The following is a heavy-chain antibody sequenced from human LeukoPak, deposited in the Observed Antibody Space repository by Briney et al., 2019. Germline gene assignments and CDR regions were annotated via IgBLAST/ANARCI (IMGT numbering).Heavy chain of an antibody. CDR1: GYTFTSYD. J-gene: IGHJ6*04. CDR2: MNPNSGNT. Sequence: ASVKVSCKVSGYTFTSYDSNWVRQATGQGLEWMGWMNPNSGNTGYAQKFQGRVTMTRNTAISPAYMELSSLRSEDTAVYYCARDRPFQLLSDYYYGMDVWGEGATVTVSS. V-gene: IGHV1-8*01. D-gene: IGHD2-2*01. CDR3: ARDRPFQLLSDYYYGMDV.